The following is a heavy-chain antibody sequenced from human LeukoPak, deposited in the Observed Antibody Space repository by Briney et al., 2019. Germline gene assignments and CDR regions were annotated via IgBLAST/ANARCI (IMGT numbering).Heavy chain of an antibody. D-gene: IGHD3-22*01. CDR3: ARGEYYYDGGY. J-gene: IGHJ4*02. CDR1: GFTFSSYW. Sequence: PGGFLRLSCAAPGFTFSSYWMSWVRQAPGKGLEWVANIKQDGSEKYFVDSVKGRFTISRDNTKNSRYLQMKSLRAEDTAVYYCARGEYYYDGGYWGQGTLVTVSS. V-gene: IGHV3-7*04. CDR2: IKQDGSEK.